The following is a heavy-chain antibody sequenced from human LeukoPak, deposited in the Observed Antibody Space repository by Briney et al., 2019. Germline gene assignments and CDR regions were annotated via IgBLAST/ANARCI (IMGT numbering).Heavy chain of an antibody. CDR2: ISYDGSNK. J-gene: IGHJ4*02. CDR1: GFNFSNYA. Sequence: PGMSLRLSCAASGFNFSNYAMHWVRQAPGKGLEWVAVISYDGSNKYYTDSVKGRFTISRDNSKNTLYLQVSSLTTEDTAVYFCARDPTREVAVAAAFDYWGQGTLVTVSS. CDR3: ARDPTREVAVAAAFDY. D-gene: IGHD6-19*01. V-gene: IGHV3-30-3*01.